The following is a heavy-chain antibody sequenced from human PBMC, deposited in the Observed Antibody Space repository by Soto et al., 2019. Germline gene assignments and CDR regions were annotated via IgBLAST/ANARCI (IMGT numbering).Heavy chain of an antibody. CDR1: GFTFSSYS. Sequence: EVQLVESGGGLVKPGGSLRLSCAASGFTFSSYSMNWVRQAPGKGLEWVSSISSSSSYIYYADSVKGRFTISRDNAKNSLYLQMNSLRAEDTAVYYCARDLTSSRSRGKYYYYYGMDVWGQGTTVTVSS. CDR3: ARDLTSSRSRGKYYYYYGMDV. J-gene: IGHJ6*02. CDR2: ISSSSSYI. V-gene: IGHV3-21*01. D-gene: IGHD1-26*01.